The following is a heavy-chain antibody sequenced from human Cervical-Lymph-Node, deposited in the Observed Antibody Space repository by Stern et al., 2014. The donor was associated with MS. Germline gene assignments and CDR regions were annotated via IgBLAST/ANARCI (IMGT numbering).Heavy chain of an antibody. V-gene: IGHV4-4*02. CDR1: GGSVSSTNW. D-gene: IGHD2/OR15-2a*01. Sequence: QVQLVESGPGLVKPSGTLSLTCAVSGGSVSSTNWWSWVRQSPGKGLEWIGNIYHSGASNDRPSLRSRVSISLDNSKNHLSLHLTSVTAADTAVYYCARERQQYCNSEGCSYWYFDLWGRGTLVTVSS. CDR3: ARERQQYCNSEGCSYWYFDL. CDR2: IYHSGAS. J-gene: IGHJ2*01.